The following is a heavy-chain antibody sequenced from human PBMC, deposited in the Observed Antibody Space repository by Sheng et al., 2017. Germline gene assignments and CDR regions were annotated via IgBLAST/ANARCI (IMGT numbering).Heavy chain of an antibody. V-gene: IGHV3-23*01. CDR2: ISGSDGST. Sequence: EVQLLESGGGLVQPGGSLRLSCAASGFIFSNYAMTWVRQAPGMGLEWVSVISGSDGSTSYADSVKGRFTISRDISKNTLYLQMNSLRAEDTAVYYCAKGGGSVWYSNGHFDYWGQGTLITVSS. CDR3: AKGGGSVWYSNGHFDY. D-gene: IGHD6-19*01. J-gene: IGHJ4*02. CDR1: GFIFSNYA.